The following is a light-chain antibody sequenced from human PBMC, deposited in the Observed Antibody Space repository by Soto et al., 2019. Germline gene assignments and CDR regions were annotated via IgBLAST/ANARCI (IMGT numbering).Light chain of an antibody. Sequence: ETVMTQYPDTLSVSPGERATLSCRASQSVGSNLAWYQQKPGQAPRLLIYGTSTRATGIPARFSGSGSGTEFTLTISSLQSEDFAVYYCQYYNDWHPEIFGQGTKLEI. J-gene: IGKJ2*01. CDR2: GTS. CDR3: QYYNDWHPEI. CDR1: QSVGSN. V-gene: IGKV3-15*01.